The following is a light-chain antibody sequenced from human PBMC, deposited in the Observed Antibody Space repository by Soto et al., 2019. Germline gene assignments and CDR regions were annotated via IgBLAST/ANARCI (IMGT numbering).Light chain of an antibody. CDR3: QSYDSSLTGGV. J-gene: IGLJ1*01. CDR1: SSNIGTGYD. Sequence: QSVLTQPPSVSGAPGQRVTISCTGSSSNIGTGYDIHWYQQVPGTALKLLIYGNSNRPSGVPDRFSGSKSGTSASLAITGLQAEDEADYYCQSYDSSLTGGVFGTGTKVTVL. V-gene: IGLV1-40*01. CDR2: GNS.